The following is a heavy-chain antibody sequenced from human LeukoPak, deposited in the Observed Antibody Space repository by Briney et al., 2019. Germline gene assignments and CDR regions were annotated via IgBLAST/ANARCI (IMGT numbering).Heavy chain of an antibody. CDR2: ITRDGGT. J-gene: IGHJ2*01. CDR1: GGSFSGYY. Sequence: SETLSLTCGVYGGSFSGYYWSWIRQPPGKGLEWVGEITRDGGTNYNPSLKSRVTMSLDTSRNQFSLKLNSVTAADTAVYYCARLSLLNPLLSYWYFDHWGRGTLVTVSS. D-gene: IGHD2/OR15-2a*01. CDR3: ARLSLLNPLLSYWYFDH. V-gene: IGHV4-34*01.